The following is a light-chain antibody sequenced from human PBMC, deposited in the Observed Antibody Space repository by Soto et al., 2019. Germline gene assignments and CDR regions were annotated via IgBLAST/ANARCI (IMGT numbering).Light chain of an antibody. V-gene: IGKV3-11*01. CDR1: QSVSSY. J-gene: IGKJ1*01. Sequence: EIVLTQSPATLSLSPGERATLSCRASQSVSSYLAWYQQKPGQAPRLLIYDASNRATGIPARFIGSGSGTDFTLTISSLEPEDFAVYYCHQRSNWQTFGQGTKVEIK. CDR2: DAS. CDR3: HQRSNWQT.